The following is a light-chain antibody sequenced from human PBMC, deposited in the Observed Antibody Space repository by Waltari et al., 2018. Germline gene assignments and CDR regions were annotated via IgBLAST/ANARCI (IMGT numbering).Light chain of an antibody. V-gene: IGLV2-14*01. Sequence: QSALTQPASVSGSPGQSITISCTGTSSDVGGYNLVSWHQQHPGKAPKHIIYEVSNRPAGAFNGFSGSKSGNTASLTISGLQAEDEADYYCTSYITTRGDWVFGGGTKLTVL. CDR3: TSYITTRGDWV. CDR2: EVS. J-gene: IGLJ3*02. CDR1: SSDVGGYNL.